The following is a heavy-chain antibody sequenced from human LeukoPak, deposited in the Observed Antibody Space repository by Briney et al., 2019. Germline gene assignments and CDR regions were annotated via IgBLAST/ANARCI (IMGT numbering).Heavy chain of an antibody. CDR2: IYHSGST. D-gene: IGHD2-21*01. J-gene: IGHJ4*02. CDR3: ARGVVIAPQTFDY. V-gene: IGHV4-38-2*02. CDR1: GYSISSGYY. Sequence: SETLSLTCTVSGYSISSGYYWGWIRPPPGKGLEWIGSIYHSGSTNYNPSLKSRVTISVDTSKNQFSLKLSSVTAADTAVYYCARGVVIAPQTFDYWGQGTLVTVSS.